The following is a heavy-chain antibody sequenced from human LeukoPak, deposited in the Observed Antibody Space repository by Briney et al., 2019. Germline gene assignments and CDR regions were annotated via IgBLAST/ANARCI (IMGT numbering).Heavy chain of an antibody. CDR1: GFTFSSYA. CDR3: ARDGTEEQWLVPFDY. J-gene: IGHJ4*02. V-gene: IGHV3-30-3*01. D-gene: IGHD6-19*01. CDR2: ISYDGSNK. Sequence: GGSLRLSCAASGFTFSSYAMNWVRQAPGKGLEWVAFISYDGSNKYYADSVKGRFTISRDNSKNTLYLQMNSLRAEDTAVYYCARDGTEEQWLVPFDYWGQGTLVTVSS.